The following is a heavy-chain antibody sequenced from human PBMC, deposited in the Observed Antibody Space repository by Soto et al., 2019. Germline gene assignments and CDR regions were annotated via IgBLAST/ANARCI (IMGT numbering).Heavy chain of an antibody. D-gene: IGHD3-10*01. CDR3: GRSYASGSRAFDF. CDR2: IIPMLGMS. V-gene: IGHV1-69*02. CDR1: GDTFSTYT. J-gene: IGHJ4*02. Sequence: QVHLVQSGAEVKKPGSSVKVSCKASGDTFSTYTINWVRQAPGQRLEWMGRIIPMLGMSNYALKFQGRVTGTAARPTTTVYLHLSSLRSDDTAVYYCGRSYASGSRAFDFWGQGTLGTVSS.